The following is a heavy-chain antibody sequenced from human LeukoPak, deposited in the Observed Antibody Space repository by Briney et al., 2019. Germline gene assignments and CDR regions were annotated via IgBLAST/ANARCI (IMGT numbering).Heavy chain of an antibody. CDR1: GFTFSSYS. D-gene: IGHD3-16*01. V-gene: IGHV3-21*04. CDR2: ISSRSSYI. J-gene: IGHJ6*03. Sequence: GGSLRLSCAASGFTFSSYSMNWVRQAPEKGLEWVSSISSRSSYIYYADSVKGRFTISRDNAKNSLYLQMNSLRAEDTAVYYCAREGVDRRGVYYYYMDVWGKGTTVTISS. CDR3: AREGVDRRGVYYYYMDV.